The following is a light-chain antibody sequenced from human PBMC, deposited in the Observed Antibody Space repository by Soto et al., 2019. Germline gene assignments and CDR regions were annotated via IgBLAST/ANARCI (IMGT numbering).Light chain of an antibody. V-gene: IGKV3-20*01. CDR2: GAS. Sequence: EIVMTQSPGTLSVSPGERATLSCRASQSVSSSYVAWYQQKPDQPPRLLIYGASSRATGIPGRFSGSGSGTDFTLTISRLEPEDFAVYYCQQYGSSPRTFGPGTKVDLK. CDR1: QSVSSSY. J-gene: IGKJ3*01. CDR3: QQYGSSPRT.